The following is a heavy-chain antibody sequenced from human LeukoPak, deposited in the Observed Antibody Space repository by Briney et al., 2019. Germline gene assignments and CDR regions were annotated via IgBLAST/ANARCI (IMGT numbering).Heavy chain of an antibody. V-gene: IGHV3-43*01. D-gene: IGHD6-19*01. J-gene: IGHJ4*02. CDR3: VKDLVAASENVRGWYPMDY. Sequence: GGSLRLSCAASGFTFAEYTMHWVRQAPGKGLEWVSLISWNGARIHYGDSVKGRFTISRDNSKNSLYLQMNSLRTEDTALYYCVKDLVAASENVRGWYPMDYWGQGTLVAVSS. CDR1: GFTFAEYT. CDR2: ISWNGARI.